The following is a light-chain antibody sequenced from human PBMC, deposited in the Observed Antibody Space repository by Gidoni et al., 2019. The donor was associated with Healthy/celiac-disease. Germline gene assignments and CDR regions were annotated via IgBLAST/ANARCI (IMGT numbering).Light chain of an antibody. J-gene: IGLJ1*01. CDR3: SSYTSSSTFV. Sequence: SPLTQPAPVSGSPGQSITISCTGTSSDVGGYNYVSWYQQHPGKAPKLMIYEVSNRPSGVSNRFSGSKSGNTASLTISGLQAEDEADYYCSSYTSSSTFVFGTGTKVTVL. V-gene: IGLV2-14*01. CDR1: SSDVGGYNY. CDR2: EVS.